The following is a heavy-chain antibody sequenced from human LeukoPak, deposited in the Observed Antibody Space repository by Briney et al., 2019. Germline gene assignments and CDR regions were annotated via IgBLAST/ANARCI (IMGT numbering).Heavy chain of an antibody. Sequence: IGYIYYSGSTYYNPSLKSRVTISVDTSKNQFSLKLSSVTAADTAVYYCARDSTGTVFDYWGQGTLVTVSS. CDR3: ARDSTGTVFDY. V-gene: IGHV4-30-4*01. CDR2: IYYSGST. D-gene: IGHD1-1*01. J-gene: IGHJ4*02.